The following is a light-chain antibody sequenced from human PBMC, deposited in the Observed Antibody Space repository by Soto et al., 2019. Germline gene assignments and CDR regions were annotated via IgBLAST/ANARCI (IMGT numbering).Light chain of an antibody. CDR2: HDS. CDR1: NIGSKS. Sequence: SYELTQPPWVSVAPGQTATITCGEVNIGSKSVQWYQQKSGQAPVQVVYHDSDRPSGIPDRFSGSNSGNTATLTISRVGAGDEADYYCQVWDRSSDHVVFGGGTKVTVL. CDR3: QVWDRSSDHVV. J-gene: IGLJ2*01. V-gene: IGLV3-21*02.